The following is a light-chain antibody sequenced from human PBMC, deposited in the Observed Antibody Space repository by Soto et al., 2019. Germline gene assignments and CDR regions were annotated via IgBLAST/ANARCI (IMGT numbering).Light chain of an antibody. J-gene: IGLJ2*01. CDR3: CSYAGSSTFYVV. CDR2: EGS. Sequence: QSVLTQPASVSGSPGQSITISCTGTSSDVGSYNLVSWYQQHPGKAPKLMIYEGSKRPSGVSNRFSGSKSGNTASLTISGLQAGDEADYYCCSYAGSSTFYVVFGGGTKVTVL. CDR1: SSDVGSYNL. V-gene: IGLV2-23*03.